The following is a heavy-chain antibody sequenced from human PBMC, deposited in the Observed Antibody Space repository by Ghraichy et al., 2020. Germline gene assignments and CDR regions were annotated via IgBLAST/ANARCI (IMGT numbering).Heavy chain of an antibody. V-gene: IGHV1-2*04. CDR3: ARDLPGIAAADHPARVGMDV. D-gene: IGHD6-13*01. CDR1: GYTFTGYY. J-gene: IGHJ6*02. CDR2: INPNSGGT. Sequence: ASVKVSCKASGYTFTGYYMHWVRQAPGQGLEWMGWINPNSGGTNYAQKFQGWVTMTRDTSISTAYMELSRLRSDDTAVYYCARDLPGIAAADHPARVGMDVWGQGTTVTVSS.